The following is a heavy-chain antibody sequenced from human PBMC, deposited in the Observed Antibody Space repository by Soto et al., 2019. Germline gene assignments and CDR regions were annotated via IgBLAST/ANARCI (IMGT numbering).Heavy chain of an antibody. CDR1: GGSVNDGNFY. V-gene: IGHV4-61*01. CDR2: VRQNGIT. Sequence: SETLSLTCSVSGGSVNDGNFYWNWIRQSPAKGLVWIGYVRQNGITNYNPSLKSRVTFSIDTSKNEFSLKLRSVTAADTSVYYCARRLTLGALPSRFHPWGQGTEVTVSS. CDR3: ARRLTLGALPSRFHP. J-gene: IGHJ5*02. D-gene: IGHD3-16*02.